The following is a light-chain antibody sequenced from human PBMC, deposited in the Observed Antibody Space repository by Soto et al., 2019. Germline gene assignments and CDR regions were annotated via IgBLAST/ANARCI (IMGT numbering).Light chain of an antibody. CDR3: QSYGTSLSGLYV. CDR1: SSNIGAGRD. Sequence: QSVLTQPPSVSGAPGQRVTISCTGSSSNIGAGRDVHWYRQFPGEAPKFLISDSNHRPSGVPDRFSVSKSGASASLAITGLRPEDEGDYFCQSYGTSLSGLYVFGTGTKLTVL. CDR2: DSN. J-gene: IGLJ1*01. V-gene: IGLV1-40*01.